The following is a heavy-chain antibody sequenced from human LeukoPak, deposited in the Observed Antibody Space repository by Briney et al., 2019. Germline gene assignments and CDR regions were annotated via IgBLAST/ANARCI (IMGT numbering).Heavy chain of an antibody. V-gene: IGHV4-34*01. CDR1: GGSFSGYY. D-gene: IGHD5-12*01. Sequence: SETLSLTCAVYGGSFSGYYWSWIRQPPGKGLEWIGEINHSGSTNYNPSLKSRVTISVDTSKNQFSLKLSSVTAADTAVYYCARGGYSGYQGPPPHFDYWGQGTLVTVSS. CDR3: ARGGYSGYQGPPPHFDY. J-gene: IGHJ4*02. CDR2: INHSGST.